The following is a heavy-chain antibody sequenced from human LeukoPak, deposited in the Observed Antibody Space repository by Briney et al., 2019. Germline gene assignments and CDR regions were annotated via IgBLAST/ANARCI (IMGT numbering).Heavy chain of an antibody. CDR1: GYSFTTYW. Sequence: GESLKISCQRSGYSFTTYWICWVRQMHGKGLEWIGIIYPDGVDTSYRPSFQGQVTISADYSFSTAYLQWSSLKASDTAMYYCARHSLGYCSGGSCYWFDPWGRGTRVSVS. V-gene: IGHV5-51*01. J-gene: IGHJ5*02. CDR2: IYPDGVDT. D-gene: IGHD2-15*01. CDR3: ARHSLGYCSGGSCYWFDP.